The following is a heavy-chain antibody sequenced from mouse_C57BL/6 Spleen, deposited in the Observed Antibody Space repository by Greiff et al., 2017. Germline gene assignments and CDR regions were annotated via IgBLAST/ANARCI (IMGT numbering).Heavy chain of an antibody. CDR2: ISYDGSN. CDR1: GYSITSGYY. V-gene: IGHV3-6*01. D-gene: IGHD1-1*01. Sequence: EVKLEESGPGLVKPSQSLSLTCSVTGYSITSGYYWNWIRQFPGNKLEWMGYISYDGSNNYNPSLKNRISITRDTSKNQFFLKLNSVTTEDTATYYCARWGTVVATDFDYWGQGTTLTVSS. CDR3: ARWGTVVATDFDY. J-gene: IGHJ2*01.